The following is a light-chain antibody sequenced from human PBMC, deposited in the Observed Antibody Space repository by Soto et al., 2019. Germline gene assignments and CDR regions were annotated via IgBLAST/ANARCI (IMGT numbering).Light chain of an antibody. J-gene: IGLJ1*01. Sequence: QSVLTQPPSASGTPGQTVTISCYGSTSNIGTNTVNWFQHLPGMAPKLLIYTNDQRPSGVPDRFSGSRSGTSASLAIGGLQSEDEADYYCATWDDSVYVFGTGTQLTVL. V-gene: IGLV1-44*01. CDR3: ATWDDSVYV. CDR2: TND. CDR1: TSNIGTNT.